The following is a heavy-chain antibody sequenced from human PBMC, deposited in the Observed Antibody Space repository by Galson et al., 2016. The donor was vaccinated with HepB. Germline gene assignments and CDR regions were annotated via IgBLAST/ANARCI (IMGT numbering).Heavy chain of an antibody. CDR3: AKLGTQYIYGHYTFDY. CDR1: GFTFDDYS. D-gene: IGHD5-18*01. CDR2: ISWDSGSI. Sequence: SLRLSCAASGFTFDDYSMHWVRLAPGKGLEWVSTISWDSGSIGYADSVKGRFTISRDNANNPLYLQMHSLRTEDTAFYYCAKLGTQYIYGHYTFDYWGQGTLVTVPS. J-gene: IGHJ4*02. V-gene: IGHV3-9*01.